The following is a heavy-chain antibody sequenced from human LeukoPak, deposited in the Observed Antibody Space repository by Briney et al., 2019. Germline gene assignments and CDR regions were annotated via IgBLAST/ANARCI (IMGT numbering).Heavy chain of an antibody. Sequence: PGGSLRLSCAASGFIFSTYIMNWVRQAPGKGLEWVSYISSSSSTIYYADSVKGRFTISRDNAKNSLYLQMNSLRAEDTAVYYCARDGYSSGLRGNFDYWGQGTLVTVSS. J-gene: IGHJ4*02. V-gene: IGHV3-48*04. CDR2: ISSSSSTI. D-gene: IGHD6-19*01. CDR3: ARDGYSSGLRGNFDY. CDR1: GFIFSTYI.